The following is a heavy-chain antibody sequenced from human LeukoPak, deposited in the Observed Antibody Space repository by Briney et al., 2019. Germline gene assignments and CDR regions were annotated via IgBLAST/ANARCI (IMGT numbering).Heavy chain of an antibody. D-gene: IGHD3-16*02. CDR1: GYSFTSFG. V-gene: IGHV1-18*01. Sequence: GASVKVSCKASGYSFTSFGISWVRQAPGQGLGWMGWISTYNANTNYAQKYQGRVTMTTDTSTSTAYMELRSLRSDDTAVYFCARVFSFGDYIWGSYRYYFDYWGQGTLVTVSS. J-gene: IGHJ4*02. CDR2: ISTYNANT. CDR3: ARVFSFGDYIWGSYRYYFDY.